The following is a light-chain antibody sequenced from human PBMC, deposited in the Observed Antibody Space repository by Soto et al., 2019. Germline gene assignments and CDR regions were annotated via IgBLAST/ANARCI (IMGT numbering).Light chain of an antibody. CDR3: QQYNNGPPGALT. Sequence: EIVMTQSPATLSVSPGERATLSCRASQSLSSNLAWYQQKPGQAPRLLIYGASTRATGIPARFSGSGSGTAFTLNISSLQSEDFAVYYCQQYNNGPPGALTFGGGTKVEIK. V-gene: IGKV3-15*01. CDR2: GAS. CDR1: QSLSSN. J-gene: IGKJ4*01.